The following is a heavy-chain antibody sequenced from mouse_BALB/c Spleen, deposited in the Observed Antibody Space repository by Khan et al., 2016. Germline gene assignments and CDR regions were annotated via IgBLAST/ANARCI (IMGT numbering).Heavy chain of an antibody. Sequence: EVQLQESGPGLVKPSQSLSLTCTVTGYSITSYYAWNWIRQLPGNKLEWMGYISYSGSTSYNPSLKSRISITRDTSKNQSYLQFNSVTTEDSATYHCARGYEYDNYCDCWRRGTTLTVAS. CDR3: ARGYEYDNYCDC. D-gene: IGHD2-4*01. CDR2: ISYSGST. J-gene: IGHJ2*01. CDR1: GYSITSYYA. V-gene: IGHV3-2*02.